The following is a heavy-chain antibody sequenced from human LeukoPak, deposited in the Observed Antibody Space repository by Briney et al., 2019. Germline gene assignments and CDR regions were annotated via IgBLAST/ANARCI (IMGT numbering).Heavy chain of an antibody. J-gene: IGHJ3*02. CDR1: GFTFSSYR. Sequence: PGGSLRLSCAASGFTFSSYRMNWVRQAPGKGLEWVSSISSSSSYMYSADSMKGRFTISRDNAKNSLYLRMNSLRAEDTAVYYCARGLGVPDAFDIWGQGTMVTVSS. CDR3: ARGLGVPDAFDI. D-gene: IGHD1-26*01. CDR2: ISSSSSYM. V-gene: IGHV3-21*01.